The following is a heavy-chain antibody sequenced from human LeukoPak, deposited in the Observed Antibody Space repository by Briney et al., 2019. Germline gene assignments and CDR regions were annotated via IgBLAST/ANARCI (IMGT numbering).Heavy chain of an antibody. CDR2: MNPNSGNT. V-gene: IGHV1-8*01. CDR3: ARDKYSSSWYENFDY. Sequence: GASVKVSCKASGYTFTSYDIDWVRQATGQGLEWMGWMNPNSGNTGYTQKFQGRVTITRNTSISTAYMELSSLRSEDTAVYYCARDKYSSSWYENFDYWGQGTLVTVSS. CDR1: GYTFTSYD. D-gene: IGHD6-13*01. J-gene: IGHJ4*02.